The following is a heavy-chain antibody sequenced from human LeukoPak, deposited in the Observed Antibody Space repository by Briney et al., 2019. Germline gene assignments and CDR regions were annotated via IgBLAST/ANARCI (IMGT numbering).Heavy chain of an antibody. CDR2: LSMRGTS. Sequence: SETLSLTCTVSGASIRSSFWNWIRQPPGRGLEWIGYLSMRGTSNYNPSLKSRVTISADTSENQFSLKVSSVTAADTAVYYCTRNRGYYVNDYWGQGILVTVSS. CDR1: GASIRSSF. CDR3: TRNRGYYVNDY. D-gene: IGHD1-26*01. V-gene: IGHV4-59*01. J-gene: IGHJ4*02.